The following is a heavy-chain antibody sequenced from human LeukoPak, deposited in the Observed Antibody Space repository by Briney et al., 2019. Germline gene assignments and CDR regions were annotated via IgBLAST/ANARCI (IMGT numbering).Heavy chain of an antibody. CDR1: GGSISSSRYY. D-gene: IGHD3-10*01. CDR3: ARFSMVRGVIPPRWFDP. CDR2: ISYTGST. V-gene: IGHV4-39*01. J-gene: IGHJ5*02. Sequence: PSETLSLTCTVSGGSISSSRYYWGWIRQPPGKGLEWIGSISYTGSTYYNPSLKGRVTISVGTSKNQFSLKLSSVTAADTAVYYCARFSMVRGVIPPRWFDPWGQGTLVTVSS.